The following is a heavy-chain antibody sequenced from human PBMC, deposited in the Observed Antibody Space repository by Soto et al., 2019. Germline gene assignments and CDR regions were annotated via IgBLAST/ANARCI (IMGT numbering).Heavy chain of an antibody. CDR2: IYYSGST. CDR1: GGSISSDNSY. D-gene: IGHD1-26*01. J-gene: IGHJ3*02. CDR3: ARAGEVGATAFDI. V-gene: IGHV4-30-4*01. Sequence: SETLSLTCTVSGGSISSDNSYWTWIRQPPGKGLEWIGCIYYSGSTYYNPSLKSRVTISVDTSKNQFSLKLSSVTAADTAVYYCARAGEVGATAFDIWGQGTMVTVSS.